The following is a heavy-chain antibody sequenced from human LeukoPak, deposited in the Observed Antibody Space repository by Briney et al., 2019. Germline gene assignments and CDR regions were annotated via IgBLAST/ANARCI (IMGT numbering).Heavy chain of an antibody. V-gene: IGHV4-30-4*07. D-gene: IGHD2-15*01. CDR2: IYYSGST. J-gene: IGHJ4*02. Sequence: SQTLSLTCAVSGGSISSGGYSWSWIRQPPGKGLEWIGYIYYSGSTYYNPSLKSRVTISVDTSKNQFSLKLSSVTAADTAVYYCARVYCSGGSCYGGLDYWGQGTLVTVSS. CDR3: ARVYCSGGSCYGGLDY. CDR1: GGSISSGGYS.